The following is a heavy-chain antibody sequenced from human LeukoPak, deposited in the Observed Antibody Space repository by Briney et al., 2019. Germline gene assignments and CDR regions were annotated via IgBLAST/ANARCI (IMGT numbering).Heavy chain of an antibody. J-gene: IGHJ5*02. D-gene: IGHD3-10*01. CDR1: GYSFTTYW. CDR2: IYPGDSDT. CDR3: ARRFRTYYYGSGSQYDWFDP. Sequence: GESLKISCKGSGYSFTTYWIGWVRQMPGKGLEWVGIIYPGDSDTRYSPSFQGQVTISADKSISTAYLQWSSLKASDTAMYYCARRFRTYYYGSGSQYDWFDPWGQGTLVTVSS. V-gene: IGHV5-51*01.